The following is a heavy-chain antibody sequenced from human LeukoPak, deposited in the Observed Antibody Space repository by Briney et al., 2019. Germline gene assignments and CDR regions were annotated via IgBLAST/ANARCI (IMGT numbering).Heavy chain of an antibody. CDR2: ISSNGGST. V-gene: IGHV3-64*01. Sequence: GGSLRPSCAASGFTFSSYAMHWVRQAPGKGLEYVSAISSNGGSTYYANSVKGRFTISRDNSKNTLYLQMGSLRAEDMAVYYCATANDFWSGYFPPGDVWGKGTTVTVSS. CDR3: ATANDFWSGYFPPGDV. CDR1: GFTFSSYA. J-gene: IGHJ6*04. D-gene: IGHD3-3*01.